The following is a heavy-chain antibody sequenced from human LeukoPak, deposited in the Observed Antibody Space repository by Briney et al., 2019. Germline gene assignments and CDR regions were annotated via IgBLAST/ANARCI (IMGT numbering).Heavy chain of an antibody. V-gene: IGHV2-5*02. J-gene: IGHJ4*02. CDR3: ARAISGRYFDY. D-gene: IGHD3-3*02. CDR1: GFSLPTPGLG. CDR2: IYWDDDK. Sequence: SGPTLFKPTPTLTLTCTFSGFSLPTPGLGVGWIPQPPRKALEWLALIYWDDDKRYSPSLKSRLTITKDSSKNQVVLTMTDMDPVDTATYYCARAISGRYFDYWGQGTLVTVSS.